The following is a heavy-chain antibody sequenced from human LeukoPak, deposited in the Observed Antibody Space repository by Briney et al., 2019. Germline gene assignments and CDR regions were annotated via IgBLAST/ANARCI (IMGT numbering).Heavy chain of an antibody. CDR1: GFTFNTYA. CDR3: AKDIYGDYGGLDY. D-gene: IGHD4-17*01. V-gene: IGHV3-23*01. J-gene: IGHJ4*02. Sequence: PGGSLRLSCAASGFTFNTYAMNWVRQAPGKGLEWVSTIINSGGSTYYADSVKGRFTISRDNSKNTLYLQMNSLRAEDTAVYYCAKDIYGDYGGLDYWGQGTLVTVSS. CDR2: IINSGGST.